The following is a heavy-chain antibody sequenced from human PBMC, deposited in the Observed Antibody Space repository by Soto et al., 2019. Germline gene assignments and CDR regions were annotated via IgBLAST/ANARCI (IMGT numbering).Heavy chain of an antibody. CDR2: IDRSGSYT. CDR3: ARPYHLYESRSFNP. Sequence: GESLKTFCNGFGYSLTSYCISRGRQVPGGGLGWGGRIDRSGSYTKDRTPCQGHVTIADDKFISTAFLAWRRLKASDTALYYCARPYHLYESRSFNPWGQGTLVTVSS. J-gene: IGHJ5*02. CDR1: GYSLTSYC. D-gene: IGHD3-22*01. V-gene: IGHV5-10-1*01.